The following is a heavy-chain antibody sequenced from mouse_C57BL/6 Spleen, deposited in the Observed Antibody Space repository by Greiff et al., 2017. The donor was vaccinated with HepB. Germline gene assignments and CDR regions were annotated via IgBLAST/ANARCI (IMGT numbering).Heavy chain of an antibody. D-gene: IGHD6-2*01. CDR3: ARGVLVPNAMDY. CDR1: GFTFSDYG. J-gene: IGHJ4*01. CDR2: ISSGSSTI. V-gene: IGHV5-17*01. Sequence: EVKLVESGGGLVKPGGSLKLSCAASGFTFSDYGMHWVRQAPEKGLEWVAYISSGSSTIYYADTVKGRFTISRDNAKNTLFLQMTSLRSEDTAMYYCARGVLVPNAMDYWGQGTSVTVSS.